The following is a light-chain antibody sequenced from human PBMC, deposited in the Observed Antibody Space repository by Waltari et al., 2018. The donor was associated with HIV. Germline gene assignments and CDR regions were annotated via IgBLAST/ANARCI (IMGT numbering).Light chain of an antibody. Sequence: QSMLTQPPSVSAAPGQKVTISCSGSRSNICVDSVSWFLQLPGAAPKPLIYENDKRPAGIPDRFSGSKSGTSATLAITGLQTGDEAVYYCGAWDTYLQTLVFGGGTKLAVL. CDR3: GAWDTYLQTLV. CDR2: END. CDR1: RSNICVDS. V-gene: IGLV1-51*02. J-gene: IGLJ3*02.